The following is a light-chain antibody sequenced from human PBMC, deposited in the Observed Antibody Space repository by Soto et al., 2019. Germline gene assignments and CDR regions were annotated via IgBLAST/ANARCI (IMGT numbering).Light chain of an antibody. CDR1: SSDVGTNNL. J-gene: IGLJ3*02. CDR3: CSYAGGATLM. CDR2: EGT. V-gene: IGLV2-23*01. Sequence: QSASVSGSPGQSITISCTGTSSDVGTNNLVSWYQQHPGKAPKVMIYEGTKRPSEVSNRFSGSNSGNTASLTISGLQAEDEADYYCCSYAGGATLMFGGGTKLTVL.